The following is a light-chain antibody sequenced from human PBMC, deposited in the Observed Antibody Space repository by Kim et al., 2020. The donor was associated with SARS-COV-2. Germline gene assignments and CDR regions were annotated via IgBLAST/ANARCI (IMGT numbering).Light chain of an antibody. V-gene: IGKV1-39*01. CDR2: SAS. J-gene: IGKJ2*01. Sequence: DIQMTQSPSSLSASVGDTVTITCRASRDIRKNLNWYQQKPGKAPELLIHSASTLHPGVPSRVSGRGSGTDFTLTISSLQPADFATYYCQQGHIPPYTFGQGTKLEI. CDR1: RDIRKN. CDR3: QQGHIPPYT.